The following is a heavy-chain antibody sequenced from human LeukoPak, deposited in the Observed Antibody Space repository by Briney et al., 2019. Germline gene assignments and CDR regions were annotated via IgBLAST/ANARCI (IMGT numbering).Heavy chain of an antibody. D-gene: IGHD3-22*01. J-gene: IGHJ1*01. V-gene: IGHV3-21*01. CDR2: ISGTGSYI. Sequence: GGSLRLSCAASGFIFSSYSMNWVRQAPGKGLEWVSSISGTGSYIFYADSVEGRFTISRDNAKNSLYLQMNSLRSDDTAVYFCARDFYYYDISDYYSPRPFQHWGQGTLVTVSS. CDR3: ARDFYYYDISDYYSPRPFQH. CDR1: GFIFSSYS.